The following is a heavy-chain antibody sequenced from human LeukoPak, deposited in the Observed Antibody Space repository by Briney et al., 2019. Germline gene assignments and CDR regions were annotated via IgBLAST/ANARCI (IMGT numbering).Heavy chain of an antibody. CDR2: INSDGSST. J-gene: IGHJ4*02. Sequence: GGSLRLSCAASGFTLSSYWMHWVRQAPGEGLVWVSRINSDGSSTGYADSVKGRFTISSDNAKNTLFLQMSSLRAEDTAVYYCARSNWNDEGGFDYWGQGTLVTVSS. CDR1: GFTLSSYW. V-gene: IGHV3-74*01. D-gene: IGHD1-1*01. CDR3: ARSNWNDEGGFDY.